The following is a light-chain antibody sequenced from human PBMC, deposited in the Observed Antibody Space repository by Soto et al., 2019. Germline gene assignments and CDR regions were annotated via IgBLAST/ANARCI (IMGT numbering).Light chain of an antibody. CDR3: QPSYSTLWT. Sequence: DIQMAQSPSSRSASVGDRVTITCRASQSISSYLNWYQQKPGQAPKLLIYAASSLQSGVPSRFSGSGSGTDFTLTISSLQPEDFATYYCQPSYSTLWTFGQGTKVEIK. CDR2: AAS. J-gene: IGKJ1*01. V-gene: IGKV1-39*01. CDR1: QSISSY.